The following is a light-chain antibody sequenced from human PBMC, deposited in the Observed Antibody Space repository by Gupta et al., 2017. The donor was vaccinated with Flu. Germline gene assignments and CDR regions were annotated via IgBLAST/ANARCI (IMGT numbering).Light chain of an antibody. J-gene: IGLJ1*01. CDR1: DIGIKD. CDR2: DDR. V-gene: IGLV3-21*02. CDR3: QVWDRTSDHFV. Sequence: SYVLTQPPSVSVAAGQPARTPCGGDDIGIKDVQWYQQMPGQAPVLIIYDDRDRRSGIPERFSGSSSRDEATLTISRVEAEDEADYYCQVWDRTSDHFVFGTGTRVTVL.